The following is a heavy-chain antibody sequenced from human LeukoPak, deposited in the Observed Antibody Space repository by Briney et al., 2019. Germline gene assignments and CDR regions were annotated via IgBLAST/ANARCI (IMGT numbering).Heavy chain of an antibody. Sequence: GGSLRLSCAASGFTFSAFGMNWARQAPGKGLEWVASINHNGNVNYYVDSVKGRFTISRDNAKNSLYLQMSNLRAEDTAVYFCARGGGLDVWGQGATVTVSS. CDR2: INHNGNVN. V-gene: IGHV3-7*03. D-gene: IGHD3-16*01. CDR3: ARGGGLDV. CDR1: GFTFSAFG. J-gene: IGHJ6*02.